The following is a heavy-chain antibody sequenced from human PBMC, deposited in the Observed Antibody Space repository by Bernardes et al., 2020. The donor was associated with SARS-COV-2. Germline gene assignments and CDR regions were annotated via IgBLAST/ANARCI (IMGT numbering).Heavy chain of an antibody. Sequence: GGSLRLSCEASGFAFSSYSMHWVRQAPGKGLEWVSAISGSSAYVYYGASVKGRFTISRDNAKNSLYLRMNSLRAEDTAVYYCARPRVPEKGAGNYYGLDVWGQGTTVTVSS. CDR2: ISGSSAYV. J-gene: IGHJ6*02. V-gene: IGHV3-21*01. CDR3: ARPRVPEKGAGNYYGLDV. CDR1: GFAFSSYS.